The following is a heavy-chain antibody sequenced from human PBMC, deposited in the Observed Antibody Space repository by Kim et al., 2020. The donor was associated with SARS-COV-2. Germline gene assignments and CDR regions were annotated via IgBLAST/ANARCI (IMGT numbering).Heavy chain of an antibody. CDR3: VKSTLLRGVTLAGNAFD. V-gene: IGHV3-23*01. Sequence: GGSLRLSCAASGFSFNTYAMTWVRQAPGRGPEWVATMTASGDSRDYSDSVRGRFVISRDNARNMVFLQMNRLRADDTATYYCVKSTLLRGVTLAGNAFD. CDR1: GFSFNTYA. J-gene: IGHJ3*01. CDR2: MTASGDSR. D-gene: IGHD1-26*01.